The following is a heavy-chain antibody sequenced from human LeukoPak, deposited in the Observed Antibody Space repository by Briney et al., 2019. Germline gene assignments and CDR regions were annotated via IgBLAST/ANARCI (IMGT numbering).Heavy chain of an antibody. Sequence: SQTLSLTCAVSGGSISSGGYSWSWIRQPPGKGLERIGYIYHSGSTYYNPSLKSRVTISVDRSKNQFSLKLSSVTAADTAVYYCARSLGYCSGGSCRDAFDIWGQGTMVTVSS. CDR3: ARSLGYCSGGSCRDAFDI. CDR2: IYHSGST. V-gene: IGHV4-30-2*01. D-gene: IGHD2-15*01. J-gene: IGHJ3*02. CDR1: GGSISSGGYS.